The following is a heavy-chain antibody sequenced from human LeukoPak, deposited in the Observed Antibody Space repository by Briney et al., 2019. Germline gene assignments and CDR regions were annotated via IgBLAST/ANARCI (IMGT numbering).Heavy chain of an antibody. D-gene: IGHD3-22*01. CDR3: AKISGYYPFDY. V-gene: IGHV3-23*01. J-gene: IGHJ4*02. CDR2: ISGSGGSR. CDR1: GFTFSTYG. Sequence: GGTLRLSCAASGFTFSTYGMSWVRQAPGKGLEWVSGISGSGGSRFYTDSVKGRFTISRDNSKNTLYLQMNSLRAEDTAVYYCAKISGYYPFDYWGQGTLVTVSS.